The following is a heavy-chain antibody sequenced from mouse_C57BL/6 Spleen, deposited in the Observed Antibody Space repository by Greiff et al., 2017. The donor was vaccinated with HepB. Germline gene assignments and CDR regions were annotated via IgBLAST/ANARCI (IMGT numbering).Heavy chain of an antibody. CDR1: GYTFTSYW. CDR3: AREGTGYAMDY. J-gene: IGHJ4*01. CDR2: IHPNSGST. V-gene: IGHV1-64*01. Sequence: QVQLQQSGAELVKPGASVKLSCKASGYTFTSYWMHWVKQRPGQGLEWIGMIHPNSGSTNYNEKFKSKATLTVDKSSSTAYMQLSSLTSEDSAVYYCAREGTGYAMDYWGQGTSVTVSS. D-gene: IGHD3-3*01.